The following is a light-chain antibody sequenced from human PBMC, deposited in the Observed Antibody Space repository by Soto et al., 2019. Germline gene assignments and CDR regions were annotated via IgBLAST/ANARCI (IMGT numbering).Light chain of an antibody. J-gene: IGKJ1*01. CDR1: QSVSSNY. CDR2: GAS. Sequence: EIVLTQSPGTLSLSPGERATLSCRASQSVSSNYLAWSQQRPGQTPRLLIYGASSRATGIPDRFSGSGSGADFTLTISRLEPDDFSVYYCHQYGSSLWTFGQGTKVDIK. CDR3: HQYGSSLWT. V-gene: IGKV3-20*01.